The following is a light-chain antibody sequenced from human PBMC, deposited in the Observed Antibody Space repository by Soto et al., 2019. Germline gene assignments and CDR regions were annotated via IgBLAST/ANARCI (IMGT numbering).Light chain of an antibody. CDR2: GVS. V-gene: IGLV2-14*01. Sequence: QSALTQPPSVSGSPGQSITMSCTGTSSDVGGYTYVSWYQQHPGKAPKLMIYGVSNRPSGLANRFSGSKSGKTASLTISGLQAEDEADYYCSSYTSSSTLYVFGTGTKLTVL. CDR3: SSYTSSSTLYV. CDR1: SSDVGGYTY. J-gene: IGLJ1*01.